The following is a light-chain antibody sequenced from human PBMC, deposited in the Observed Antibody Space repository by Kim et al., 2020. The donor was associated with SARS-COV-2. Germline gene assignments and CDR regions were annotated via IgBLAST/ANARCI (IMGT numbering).Light chain of an antibody. CDR3: QTWGTGLRV. CDR2: LNSDGSH. Sequence: SVKLTCTLGSGHSRYAMAWHRQQPEKGPRYLMILNSDGSHTRGDGIPDRFSGSSSGAERYLTISSLQSEDEADYYCQTWGTGLRVFGGGTQLTVL. J-gene: IGLJ3*02. CDR1: SGHSRYA. V-gene: IGLV4-69*01.